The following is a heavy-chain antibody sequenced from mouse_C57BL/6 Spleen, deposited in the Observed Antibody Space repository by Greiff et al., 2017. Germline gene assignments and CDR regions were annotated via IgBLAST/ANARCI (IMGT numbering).Heavy chain of an antibody. Sequence: QVQLQQSGAELVKPGASVKISCKASGYTFTDYYINWVKQRPGQGLEWIGKIGPGSGSTYYNEKFKGKATLTADKSSSTAYMQLSGLTSEDSAVYFCARPITTVVADYYAMDYWGQGTSVTVSS. CDR3: ARPITTVVADYYAMDY. J-gene: IGHJ4*01. V-gene: IGHV1-77*01. CDR1: GYTFTDYY. D-gene: IGHD1-1*01. CDR2: IGPGSGST.